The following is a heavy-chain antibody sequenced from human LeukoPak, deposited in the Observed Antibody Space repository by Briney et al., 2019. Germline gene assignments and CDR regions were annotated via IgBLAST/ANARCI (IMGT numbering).Heavy chain of an antibody. CDR3: ARAQTTGFGESIDY. J-gene: IGHJ4*02. CDR1: GYTFTSYG. D-gene: IGHD3-10*01. CDR2: ISVYSGNT. Sequence: ASVKVSCKTSGYTFTSYGVSWVRQAPGQGLEWMGWISVYSGNTIYAEKLQGRVTVTTDTSTTTAYMELRSLRSDDTAVYYCARAQTTGFGESIDYWGQGTLVTVSS. V-gene: IGHV1-18*01.